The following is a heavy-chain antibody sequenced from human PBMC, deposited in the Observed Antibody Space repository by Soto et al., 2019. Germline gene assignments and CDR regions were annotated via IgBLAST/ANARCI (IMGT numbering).Heavy chain of an antibody. D-gene: IGHD1-26*01. Sequence: PGGSRRLSCAPSGFTFSSYWMHWVRQAPGKGLVWVSRINSDGSSTSYADSVKGRFTISSDNAKNTLYLQMNSLRAEDTAVYYCARGLYSAHYYYYGMDVWGQGTTVTVSS. CDR1: GFTFSSYW. CDR2: INSDGSST. CDR3: ARGLYSAHYYYYGMDV. J-gene: IGHJ6*02. V-gene: IGHV3-74*01.